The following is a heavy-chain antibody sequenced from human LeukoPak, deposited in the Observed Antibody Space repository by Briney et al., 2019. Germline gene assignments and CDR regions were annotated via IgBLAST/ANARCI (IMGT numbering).Heavy chain of an antibody. CDR2: ISWNSGSL. CDR3: AKDRIAAAAPYYFDY. V-gene: IGHV3-9*01. D-gene: IGHD6-13*01. Sequence: HTGGSLRLSCAASGFTFDDYGMSWVRQAPGKGLEWVSGISWNSGSLGYADSVKGRFTISRDNAKNSLYLQMNSLRDEDTALYYCAKDRIAAAAPYYFDYWGQGTLVTVSS. J-gene: IGHJ4*02. CDR1: GFTFDDYG.